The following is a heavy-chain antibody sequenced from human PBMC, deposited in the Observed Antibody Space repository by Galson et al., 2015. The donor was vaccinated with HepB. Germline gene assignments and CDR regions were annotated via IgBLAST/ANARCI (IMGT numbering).Heavy chain of an antibody. Sequence: CKASGYTFTSYYMHWVRQAPGQGLEWMGIINPSGGSTSYAQKLQGRVTMTRDTSTSTVYMELSSLRSEDTAVYYCARGNMVRGVMGAFDIWGQGTMVTVSS. V-gene: IGHV1-46*04. J-gene: IGHJ3*02. CDR2: INPSGGST. CDR3: ARGNMVRGVMGAFDI. D-gene: IGHD3-10*01. CDR1: GYTFTSYY.